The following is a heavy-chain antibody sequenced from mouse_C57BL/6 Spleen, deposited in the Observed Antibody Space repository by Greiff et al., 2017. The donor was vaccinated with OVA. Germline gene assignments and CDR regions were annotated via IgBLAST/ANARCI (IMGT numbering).Heavy chain of an antibody. J-gene: IGHJ1*03. Sequence: QVQLQQPGAELVKPGASVKMSCKASGYTFTSYWITWVKQRPGQGLEWIGDIYPGSGSTNYNEKFKSKATLTVDTSSSTAYMQLSSLTSEDSAVYYCARRNYYDYDRYFDVWGTGTTVTVSS. CDR3: ARRNYYDYDRYFDV. D-gene: IGHD2-4*01. CDR2: IYPGSGST. V-gene: IGHV1-55*01. CDR1: GYTFTSYW.